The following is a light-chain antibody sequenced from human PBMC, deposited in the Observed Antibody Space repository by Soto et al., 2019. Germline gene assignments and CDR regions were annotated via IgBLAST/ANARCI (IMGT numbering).Light chain of an antibody. CDR2: DAS. CDR1: QSVSNY. Sequence: ENVLTQSPATLSLSPGERATLSCRASQSVSNYVAWYQQKPGQAPRLLIYDASNRATGIPARFSGSGSGTDFTLTISSLEPEDFAVYYCQQRNKWPPVTFGGGTRVEIK. V-gene: IGKV3-11*01. CDR3: QQRNKWPPVT. J-gene: IGKJ4*01.